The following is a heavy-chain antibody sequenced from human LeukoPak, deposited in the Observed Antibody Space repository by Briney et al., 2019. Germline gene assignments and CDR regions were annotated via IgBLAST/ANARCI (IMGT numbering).Heavy chain of an antibody. CDR2: IIPIFGTP. V-gene: IGHV1-69*13. CDR3: ASAAIDREYFQH. Sequence: ASVKVSCKASGGTFSSNTINWVRQAPGQGLEWMGGIIPIFGTPKYAQKFQGRVTITADESTSTAYMELSSLRSEDTAVYYCASAAIDREYFQHWGQGTLVTVSS. J-gene: IGHJ1*01. D-gene: IGHD2-2*01. CDR1: GGTFSSNT.